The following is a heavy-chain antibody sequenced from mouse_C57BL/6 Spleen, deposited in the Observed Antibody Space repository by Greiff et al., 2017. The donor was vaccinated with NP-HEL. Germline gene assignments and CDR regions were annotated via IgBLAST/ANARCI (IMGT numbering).Heavy chain of an antibody. CDR1: GYAFSSYW. Sequence: QVQLKESGAELVKPGASVKISCKASGYAFSSYWMNWVKQRPGKGLEWIGQIYPGDGDTNYNGKFKGKATLTADKSSSTAYMQLSSLTSEDSAVYFCARSITTVVQSSSYYAMDYWGQGTSVTVSS. CDR2: IYPGDGDT. J-gene: IGHJ4*01. D-gene: IGHD1-1*01. V-gene: IGHV1-80*01. CDR3: ARSITTVVQSSSYYAMDY.